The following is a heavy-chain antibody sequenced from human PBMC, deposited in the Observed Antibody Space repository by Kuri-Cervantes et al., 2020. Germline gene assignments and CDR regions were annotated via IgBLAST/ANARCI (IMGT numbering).Heavy chain of an antibody. J-gene: IGHJ6*02. CDR2: IKQGGCEK. CDR1: GFAFSTCW. D-gene: IGHD1-7*01. Sequence: GESLKISCVASGFAFSTCWMSWVRQGPGKGLERVANIKQGGCEKYYVDSVNGRFTISRDNAKNSLYLQMNSLRAEDTAVYYCAKFGTTGRYGMDVWGQGTTVTVSS. V-gene: IGHV3-7*01. CDR3: AKFGTTGRYGMDV.